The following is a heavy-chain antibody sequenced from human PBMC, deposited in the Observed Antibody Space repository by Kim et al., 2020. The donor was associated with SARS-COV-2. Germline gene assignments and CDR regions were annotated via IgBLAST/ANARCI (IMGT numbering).Heavy chain of an antibody. J-gene: IGHJ4*02. V-gene: IGHV3-23*01. D-gene: IGHD6-19*01. Sequence: YADSVKGRFTISRDNSKNTLYLQMNSLRAEDTAVYYCAKNLYSSGWYFVYWGQGTLVTVSS. CDR3: AKNLYSSGWYFVY.